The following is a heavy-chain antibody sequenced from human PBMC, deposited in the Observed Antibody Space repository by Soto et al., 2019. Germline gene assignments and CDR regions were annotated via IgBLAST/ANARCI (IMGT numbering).Heavy chain of an antibody. Sequence: VGSLRLSCAASGFTFSSYSMNWVRQAPGKGLEWVSSISSSSSYIYYADSVKGRFTISRDNAKNSLYLQMNSLRAEDTAVYYCARVRGSSSPRSYYYGMDVWGQGTTVTVSS. CDR3: ARVRGSSSPRSYYYGMDV. V-gene: IGHV3-21*01. CDR2: ISSSSSYI. D-gene: IGHD6-6*01. CDR1: GFTFSSYS. J-gene: IGHJ6*02.